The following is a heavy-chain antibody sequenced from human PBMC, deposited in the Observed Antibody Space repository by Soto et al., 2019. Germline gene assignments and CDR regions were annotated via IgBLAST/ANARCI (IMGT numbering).Heavy chain of an antibody. CDR1: GFTFGDSY. CDR2: ISPGSRYP. D-gene: IGHD2-15*01. J-gene: IGHJ5*02. V-gene: IGHV3-11*06. Sequence: GGSLRLSCAGSGFTFGDSYMSWIRQAPGKGLEWLSYISPGSRYPAYADSVKGRFTISRGNAKRSLYLQMMSLTAEDTAIYYCVRGGGGGLFDPWGQGTMVTVSS. CDR3: VRGGGGGLFDP.